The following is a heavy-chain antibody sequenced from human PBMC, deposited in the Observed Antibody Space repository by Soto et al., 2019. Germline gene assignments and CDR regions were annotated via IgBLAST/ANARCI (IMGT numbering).Heavy chain of an antibody. CDR1: GDGVACYS. CDR2: INPNGGGT. Sequence: KACGDGVACYSWRWVRQSPRQGLEWVGWINPNGGGTNYAQKFEGWVTMTGDTSISTAYMELTRLKSDDTAVYYCARDGVAVAGISGLDVSGQGTTVTVSS. V-gene: IGHV1-2*04. CDR3: ARDGVAVAGISGLDV. J-gene: IGHJ6*02. D-gene: IGHD6-13*01.